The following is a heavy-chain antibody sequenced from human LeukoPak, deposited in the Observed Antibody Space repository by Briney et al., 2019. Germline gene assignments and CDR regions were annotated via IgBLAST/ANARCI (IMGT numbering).Heavy chain of an antibody. D-gene: IGHD6-13*01. Sequence: SETLSLTCTVSGDSISTYYWSWIRQPPVKGLEWIGYIYYSGRTSYNPSLKSRVTISVDTSKNQFSLKLSSVTAADTAVYYCGIDKQLGSLPSPKYYFDYWGQGSLVTVSS. CDR3: GIDKQLGSLPSPKYYFDY. V-gene: IGHV4-59*08. CDR1: GDSISTYY. J-gene: IGHJ4*02. CDR2: IYYSGRT.